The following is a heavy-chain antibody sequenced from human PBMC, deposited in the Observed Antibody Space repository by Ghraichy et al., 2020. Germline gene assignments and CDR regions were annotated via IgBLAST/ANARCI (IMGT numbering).Heavy chain of an antibody. Sequence: SVKVSCKASGGTFSSYAISWVRQAPGPGLEWMGGIIPIFGTANYAQKFQGRVTITADESTSTAYMELSSLRSEDTVVYYCAREGSPAYCGGDCSNWYFDLWGRGTLVTVSS. CDR3: AREGSPAYCGGDCSNWYFDL. D-gene: IGHD2-21*02. V-gene: IGHV1-69*13. CDR2: IIPIFGTA. CDR1: GGTFSSYA. J-gene: IGHJ2*01.